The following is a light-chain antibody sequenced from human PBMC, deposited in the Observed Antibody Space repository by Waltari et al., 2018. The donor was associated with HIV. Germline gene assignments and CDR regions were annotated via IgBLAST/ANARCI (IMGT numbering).Light chain of an antibody. J-gene: IGLJ3*02. CDR3: GAWDNRLGSWV. CDR1: NSNIGSNS. V-gene: IGLV1-51*01. Sequence: QSAVTQPPSVSAAPGQSVTISCSGTNSNIGSNSVSWYQHVPGAAPKLLVYENDGRPSTLRDRFSGSKSGTSATLVIAGLQAGDEGDYYCGAWDNRLGSWVFGGGTKLTVL. CDR2: END.